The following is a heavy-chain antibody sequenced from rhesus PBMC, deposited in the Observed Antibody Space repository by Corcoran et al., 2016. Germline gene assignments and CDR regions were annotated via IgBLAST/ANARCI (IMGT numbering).Heavy chain of an antibody. V-gene: IGHV3-54*02. CDR3: TRFDY. Sequence: EVQLVESGGGLVQPGGSLRLSCAGSGFTFNTYGLHWVRQAQGKGLAWVAVISSDGTKKSCADSVKDRFTVSRDNSKNVVYLQMNNLKLDDTALYYCTRFDYWGRGVLVTVSS. CDR1: GFTFNTYG. J-gene: IGHJ4*01. CDR2: ISSDGTKK.